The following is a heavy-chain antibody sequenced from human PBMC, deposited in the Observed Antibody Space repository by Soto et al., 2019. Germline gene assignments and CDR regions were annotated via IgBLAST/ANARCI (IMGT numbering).Heavy chain of an antibody. CDR3: AREMVVAAAGAGHYYYYMDV. CDR1: GYTFTGYY. D-gene: IGHD6-13*01. J-gene: IGHJ6*03. Sequence: ASVKRYCKASGYTFTGYYMHCVRQAPGQGLEWMGWINPNSGGTNYAQKFQGWVTMTRDTSISTAYMELSRLRSDDTAVYYCAREMVVAAAGAGHYYYYMDVWGKGTTVTVSS. CDR2: INPNSGGT. V-gene: IGHV1-2*04.